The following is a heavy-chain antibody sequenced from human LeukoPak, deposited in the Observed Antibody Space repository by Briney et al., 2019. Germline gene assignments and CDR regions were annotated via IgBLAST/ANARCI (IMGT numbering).Heavy chain of an antibody. D-gene: IGHD3-9*01. CDR1: GFTFSSYW. CDR3: ARGANFDWLPDWFDP. J-gene: IGHJ5*02. V-gene: IGHV3-74*01. CDR2: INSDGSST. Sequence: GGSLRLSCAASGFTFSSYWMHWVRQAPGKGLVWASRINSDGSSTSYADSVKGRFTISRDNAKNSLYLQMNSLRAEDTALYHCARGANFDWLPDWFDPWGQGTLVTVSS.